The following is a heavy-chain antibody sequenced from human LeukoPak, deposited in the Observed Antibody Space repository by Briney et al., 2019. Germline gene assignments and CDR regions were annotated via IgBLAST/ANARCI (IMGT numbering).Heavy chain of an antibody. CDR2: ISSSGSTI. D-gene: IGHD6-6*01. Sequence: GGSLRLSCAASGFTFSDYYMSWIRQAPGKGLEWVSYISSSGSTIYYADSVKGRFTISRDNAKNSLYLQMNSLRAEDTAVYYCARTPSSSAEDNYYYYMDVWGKGTTVTVSS. CDR1: GFTFSDYY. CDR3: ARTPSSSAEDNYYYYMDV. J-gene: IGHJ6*03. V-gene: IGHV3-11*01.